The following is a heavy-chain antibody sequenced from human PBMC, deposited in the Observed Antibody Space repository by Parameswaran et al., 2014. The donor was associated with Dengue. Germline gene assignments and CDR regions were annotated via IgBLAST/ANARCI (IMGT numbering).Heavy chain of an antibody. CDR3: ARGSYLSALNWFDP. Sequence: KWIRQSPSRGLEWLGRTYYRSKWFSDYAVSVKSRITINPDTSKNQFSLHLNSVTPEDTAVYYCARGSYLSALNWFDPWGQGTLVTVSS. CDR2: TYYRSKWFS. D-gene: IGHD1-26*01. V-gene: IGHV6-1*01. J-gene: IGHJ5*02.